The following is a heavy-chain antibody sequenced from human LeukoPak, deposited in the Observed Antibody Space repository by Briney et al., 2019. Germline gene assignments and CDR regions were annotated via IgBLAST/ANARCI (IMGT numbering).Heavy chain of an antibody. Sequence: GGSLRLSCAASGFTFSSYSMNWVRQAPGKGLEWVSSISSSSSSYIYYADSLKGRFTISRDNAKNSLYLQMNSLRAEDTAVYYCARDPYYYDSSGHHFDYWGQGTLVTVSS. CDR1: GFTFSSYS. D-gene: IGHD3-22*01. CDR3: ARDPYYYDSSGHHFDY. V-gene: IGHV3-21*01. CDR2: ISSSSSSYI. J-gene: IGHJ4*02.